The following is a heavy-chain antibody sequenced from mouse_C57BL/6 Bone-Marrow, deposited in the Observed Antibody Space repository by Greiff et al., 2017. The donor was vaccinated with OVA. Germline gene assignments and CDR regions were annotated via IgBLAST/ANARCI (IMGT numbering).Heavy chain of an antibody. CDR3: AKTGTRASWFAY. J-gene: IGHJ3*01. D-gene: IGHD4-1*01. CDR2: IWSGGST. Sequence: VQRVESGPGLVQPSQSLSITCTVSGFSLTSYGVHWVRQSPGKGLEWLGVIWSGGSTDYNAAFMSRLSITKDNSKSQVFFKMNSLQADDTAIYDCAKTGTRASWFAYWGQGTLVTVSA. CDR1: GFSLTSYG. V-gene: IGHV2-5*01.